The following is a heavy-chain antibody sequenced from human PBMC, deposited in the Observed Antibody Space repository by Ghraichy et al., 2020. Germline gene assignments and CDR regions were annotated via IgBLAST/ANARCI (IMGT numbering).Heavy chain of an antibody. CDR1: GFTFSSYA. J-gene: IGHJ4*02. Sequence: LTCAASGFTFSSYAMSWVRQAPGKGLEWVSGISGSGGSTYYADSVKGRFTISRDNSKNTLYLQMNSLRAEDTAVYYCAKRIAAAGSRGYYFDYWGQGTLVTVSS. V-gene: IGHV3-23*01. CDR2: ISGSGGST. CDR3: AKRIAAAGSRGYYFDY. D-gene: IGHD6-13*01.